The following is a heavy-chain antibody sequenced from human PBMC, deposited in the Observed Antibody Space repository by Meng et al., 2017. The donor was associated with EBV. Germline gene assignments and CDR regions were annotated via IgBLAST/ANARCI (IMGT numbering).Heavy chain of an antibody. J-gene: IGHJ4*02. CDR3: ARAEIAAAGRLDY. Sequence: QVGRSGAGVRRPGASGKVPVKASGGTFSSYAISWVRQAPGQGLEWMGGIIPIFGTANYAQKFQGRVTITADKSTSTAYMELSSLRSEDTAVYYCARAEIAAAGRLDYWGQGTLVTVSS. D-gene: IGHD6-13*01. V-gene: IGHV1-69*06. CDR1: GGTFSSYA. CDR2: IIPIFGTA.